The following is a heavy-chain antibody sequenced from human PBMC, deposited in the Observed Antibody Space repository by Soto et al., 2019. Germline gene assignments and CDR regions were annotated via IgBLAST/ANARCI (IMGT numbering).Heavy chain of an antibody. CDR2: MYYSGST. V-gene: IGHV4-39*01. J-gene: IGHJ4*02. Sequence: QLQLQESGPGLVKPSETLSLTCTVSGGSISSSRCYWGWIRQPPGKGLEWIGSMYYSGSTYYNPSLEIRVTRSVDTSKNQFSLKLSSVTAADTAVYYCARLLAVAGTWGFDYWGQGTLVTVSS. CDR3: ARLLAVAGTWGFDY. D-gene: IGHD6-19*01. CDR1: GGSISSSRCY.